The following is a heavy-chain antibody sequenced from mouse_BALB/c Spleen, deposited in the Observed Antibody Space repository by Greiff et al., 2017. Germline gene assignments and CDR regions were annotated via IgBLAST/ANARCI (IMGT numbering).Heavy chain of an antibody. V-gene: IGHV4-1*02. CDR1: GFDFSRYW. CDR3: AREGGNYDYFDY. J-gene: IGHJ2*01. Sequence: EVQLQQSGGGLVQPGGSLKLSCAASGFDFSRYWMSWVRQAPGKGLEWIGEINPDSSTINYTPSLKDKFIISRDNAKNTLYLQMSKVRSEDTALYYCAREGGNYDYFDYWGQGTTLTVSS. CDR2: INPDSSTI. D-gene: IGHD2-1*01.